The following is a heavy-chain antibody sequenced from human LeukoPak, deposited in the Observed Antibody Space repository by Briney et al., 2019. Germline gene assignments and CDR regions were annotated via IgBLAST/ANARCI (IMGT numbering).Heavy chain of an antibody. CDR3: ANLGYGDYVDY. Sequence: GGSLRLSCAVSGFTFSGFWMSWSRQAPGKGLEWVSGISWNSGSIGYADSVKGRFTISRDNAKNSLYLQMNSLRAEDTALYYCANLGYGDYVDYWGQGTLVTVSS. CDR2: ISWNSGSI. CDR1: GFTFSGFW. D-gene: IGHD4-17*01. J-gene: IGHJ4*02. V-gene: IGHV3-9*01.